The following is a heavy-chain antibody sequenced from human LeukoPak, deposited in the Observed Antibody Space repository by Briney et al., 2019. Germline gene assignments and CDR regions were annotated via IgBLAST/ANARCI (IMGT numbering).Heavy chain of an antibody. CDR1: GFXFSSYG. CDR3: AKETLGYCSGGSCQGLNY. V-gene: IGHV3-30*18. J-gene: IGHJ4*02. CDR2: ISYDGSNK. D-gene: IGHD2-15*01. Sequence: GGSLRLSCAASGFXFSSYGIHWVRQAPGKGLEWVAVISYDGSNKYYADSVKGRFTISRDNSKNTLYLQMNSLRAEDTAIYYCAKETLGYCSGGSCQGLNYWGQGTLVTVSS.